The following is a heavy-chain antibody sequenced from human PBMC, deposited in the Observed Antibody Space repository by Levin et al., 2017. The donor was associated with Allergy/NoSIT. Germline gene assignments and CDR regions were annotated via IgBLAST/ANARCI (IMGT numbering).Heavy chain of an antibody. D-gene: IGHD3-3*01. Sequence: GESLKISCAASGFTFSSYWMSWVRQAPGKGLEWVANIKQDGSEKYYVDSVKGRFTISRDNAKNSLYLQMNSLRAEDTAVYYCASHDYDFWSGYYGFDYWGQGTLVTVSS. CDR2: IKQDGSEK. CDR3: ASHDYDFWSGYYGFDY. V-gene: IGHV3-7*01. J-gene: IGHJ4*02. CDR1: GFTFSSYW.